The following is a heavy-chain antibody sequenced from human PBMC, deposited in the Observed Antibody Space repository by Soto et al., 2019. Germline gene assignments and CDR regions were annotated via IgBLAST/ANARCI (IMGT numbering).Heavy chain of an antibody. J-gene: IGHJ3*02. D-gene: IGHD3-9*01. CDR3: AAYYDILTGSLDAFDI. CDR1: GFTFSSYS. Sequence: GVSLRLSCAASGFTFSSYSMNWVRQAPGKGLEWVSSISSSSSYIYYADSVKGRFTISRDNAKNSLYLQMNSLRAEDTAVYYCAAYYDILTGSLDAFDIWGQGTMVTVSS. CDR2: ISSSSSYI. V-gene: IGHV3-21*01.